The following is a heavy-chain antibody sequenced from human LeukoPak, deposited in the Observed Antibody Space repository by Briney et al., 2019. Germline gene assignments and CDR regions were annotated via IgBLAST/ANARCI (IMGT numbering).Heavy chain of an antibody. Sequence: GGSLRLSCAASGFTFSSYSMNWVRQAPGKGLEWVSYISSSSSTIYYADSVKGRFTISRDTAKNSLYLQMNSLRAEDTALYYCAKDDTGSYRYFDYWGQGTLVSVSS. J-gene: IGHJ4*02. D-gene: IGHD1-26*01. V-gene: IGHV3-48*04. CDR3: AKDDTGSYRYFDY. CDR2: ISSSSSTI. CDR1: GFTFSSYS.